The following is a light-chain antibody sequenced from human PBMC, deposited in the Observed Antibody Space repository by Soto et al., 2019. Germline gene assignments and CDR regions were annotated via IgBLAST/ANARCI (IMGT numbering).Light chain of an antibody. J-gene: IGLJ1*01. V-gene: IGLV2-14*01. CDR2: EVR. CDR1: SSDISGYDY. CDR3: CSYTRTSNHYF. Sequence: QSALTQPASGSASPGQSITMSCTGTSSDISGYDYVSWYQQRPGKAPKLMIYEVRYRPSGVSNRFSGSKSGNTASLTISGLQAEDEAVYYCCSYTRTSNHYFFGSGTKVTVL.